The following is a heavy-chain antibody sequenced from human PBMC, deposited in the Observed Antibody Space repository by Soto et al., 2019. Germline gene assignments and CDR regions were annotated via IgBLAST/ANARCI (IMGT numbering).Heavy chain of an antibody. CDR3: ARGRWLQIVPFDY. CDR1: GFTFSSYA. CDR2: ISYDGSNK. J-gene: IGHJ4*02. Sequence: QVQLVESGGGVVQPGRSLRLSCAASGFTFSSYAMHWVRQAPGKGLEWVAVISYDGSNKYYADSVKGRFTISRDNSKNTLYLQMNSLRDEDTAVYYCARGRWLQIVPFDYWGQGTLVTVSS. V-gene: IGHV3-30-3*01. D-gene: IGHD5-12*01.